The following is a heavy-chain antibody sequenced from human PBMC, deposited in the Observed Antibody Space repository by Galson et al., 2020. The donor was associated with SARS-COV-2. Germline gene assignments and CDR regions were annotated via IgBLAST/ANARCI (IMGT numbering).Heavy chain of an antibody. CDR3: ARDGQSSRGWAFDY. V-gene: IGHV3-33*01. Sequence: GGSLRLSCAAPAFTFSAPAMHWVRQAPGKGLEWVAHLFFAGSEKHYGDSVRGRFTISRDSSKNTVYLQMNNLRVDDTAVYYCARDGQSSRGWAFDYWGQGTLLTVSS. CDR2: LFFAGSEK. CDR1: AFTFSAPA. J-gene: IGHJ4*02. D-gene: IGHD6-19*01.